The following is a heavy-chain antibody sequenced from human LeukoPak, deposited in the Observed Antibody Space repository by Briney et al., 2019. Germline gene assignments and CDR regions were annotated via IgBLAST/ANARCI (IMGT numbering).Heavy chain of an antibody. CDR3: ARVIYSGWEGELSD. D-gene: IGHD6-19*01. V-gene: IGHV3-74*01. CDR1: GFSFSGYW. CDR2: INSDGSTT. Sequence: GGSLRLSCAASGFSFSGYWVHWVRQAPGKGLVWVSRINSDGSTTSYADSVVGRFTISRDNAKNTLYLQMNSLRAEDTAVYYCARVIYSGWEGELSDWGQGTLVTVSS. J-gene: IGHJ4*02.